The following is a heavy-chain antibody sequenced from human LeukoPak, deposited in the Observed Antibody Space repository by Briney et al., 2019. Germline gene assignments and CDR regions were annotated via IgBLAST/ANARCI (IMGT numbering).Heavy chain of an antibody. CDR2: IIPIFGIA. CDR3: ARELRDSSGYYHPDY. Sequence: SVKVSCKASGGTFSSYAISWVRQAPGQGLEWMGRIIPIFGIANYAQKLQGRVTITADKSTSTAYMELSSLRSEDTAVYYCARELRDSSGYYHPDYWGQGTLVTVSS. D-gene: IGHD3-22*01. CDR1: GGTFSSYA. J-gene: IGHJ4*02. V-gene: IGHV1-69*04.